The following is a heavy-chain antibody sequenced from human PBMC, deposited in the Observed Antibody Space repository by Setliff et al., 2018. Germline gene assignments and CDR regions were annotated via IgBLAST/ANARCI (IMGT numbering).Heavy chain of an antibody. J-gene: IGHJ6*03. V-gene: IGHV4-4*07. CDR3: AREQWLDPPGYYYMDV. Sequence: SETLSLTCTVSGGSISSYYWSWIRQPAGKGLEWIGHIYLGGSANYNPSLKSRVTMSIDTSKNQFSLKLNSVTAADMAVYYCAREQWLDPPGYYYMDVWAKGTTVTVSS. D-gene: IGHD6-19*01. CDR1: GGSISSYY. CDR2: IYLGGSA.